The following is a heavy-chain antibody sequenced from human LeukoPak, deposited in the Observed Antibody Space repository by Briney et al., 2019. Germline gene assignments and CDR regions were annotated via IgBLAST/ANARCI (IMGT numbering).Heavy chain of an antibody. CDR3: VREILYCSGGSCYRGPFDN. CDR2: IFHRGGT. J-gene: IGHJ4*02. Sequence: PSGTLSLTCTVSNDSISGGDYYWNWIRQPPGKGLEWIGYIFHRGGTSYNPSLKSRILFSVDTSQNQFSLKLNSVTAADTAVYYCVREILYCSGGSCYRGPFDNWGQGTLVTVSA. V-gene: IGHV4-30-4*01. D-gene: IGHD2-15*01. CDR1: NDSISGGDYY.